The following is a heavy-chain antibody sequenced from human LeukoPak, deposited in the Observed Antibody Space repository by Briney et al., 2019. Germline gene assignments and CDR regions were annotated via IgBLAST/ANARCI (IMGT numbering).Heavy chain of an antibody. D-gene: IGHD3-22*01. CDR1: GASVSGSNYY. J-gene: IGHJ5*02. Sequence: SETLSLTCAVSGASVSGSNYYWGWIRQPPGKGLEWIGNIYSSGSTYYNASLQSRVTISIDTSKNQFSLRLNSVTAADTAMYYCARGSHYYDTSGYYNWFDPWGQGTLVTVSS. V-gene: IGHV4-39*07. CDR2: IYSSGST. CDR3: ARGSHYYDTSGYYNWFDP.